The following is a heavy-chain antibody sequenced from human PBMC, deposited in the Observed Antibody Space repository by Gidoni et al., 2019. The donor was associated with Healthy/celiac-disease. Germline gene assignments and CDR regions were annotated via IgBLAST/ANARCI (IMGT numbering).Heavy chain of an antibody. D-gene: IGHD6-19*01. V-gene: IGHV3-66*01. Sequence: EVQLVESGGGLVQPGGSLRLSCAASGLTVSSKYMSWVRQAPGKGLEWVAVIYSGGSTYYADSVKGRFTISRDNSKNTLYLQMNSLRAEDTAVYYCARDREGRGWYYYGMDVWGQGTTVTVSS. CDR2: IYSGGST. CDR3: ARDREGRGWYYYGMDV. J-gene: IGHJ6*02. CDR1: GLTVSSKY.